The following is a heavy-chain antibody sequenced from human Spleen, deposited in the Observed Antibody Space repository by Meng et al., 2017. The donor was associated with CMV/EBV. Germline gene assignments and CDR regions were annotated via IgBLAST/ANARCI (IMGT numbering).Heavy chain of an antibody. CDR1: GFTFSSYD. J-gene: IGHJ4*02. Sequence: EVQLVESGGGLVQLGGSLRLSCAASGFTFSSYDLHWVRQATGKGLEWVPAIGTAGDTYYPGSVKGRFTISRENAKNSLYLQMNSLRAGDTAVYYCARGGSGGFDYWGQGTLVTVSS. CDR3: ARGGSGGFDY. D-gene: IGHD3-16*01. V-gene: IGHV3-13*01. CDR2: IGTAGDT.